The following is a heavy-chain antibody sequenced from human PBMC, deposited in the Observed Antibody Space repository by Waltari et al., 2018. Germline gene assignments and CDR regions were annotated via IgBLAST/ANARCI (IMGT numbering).Heavy chain of an antibody. CDR3: ARHGVGHDYADY. CDR1: GFTFTAYY. D-gene: IGHD1-26*01. J-gene: IGHJ4*02. Sequence: QVHLVESGGGLVKPGGSLRLSCAASGFTFTAYYMTWVRQAPGKGLEWVSYISGSGSTLYYADSVKGRFTISRDNAKNSLYLQLNSLTVEDTAVYYCARHGVGHDYADYWGQGTLVSVSS. V-gene: IGHV3-11*04. CDR2: ISGSGSTL.